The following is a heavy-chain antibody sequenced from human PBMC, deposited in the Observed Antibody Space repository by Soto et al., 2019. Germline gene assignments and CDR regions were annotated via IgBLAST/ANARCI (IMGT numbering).Heavy chain of an antibody. Sequence: GGSLRLSCAASDFDFSSYGIHWVRQAPGKGLEWVAASSYDGRETFYADSAKGRFTVSKEMSKNTAFLQMNALRHEDTAVYFCARDSGWPILNFDNWGQGTPVTDSS. J-gene: IGHJ4*02. CDR2: SSYDGRET. D-gene: IGHD3-10*01. CDR3: ARDSGWPILNFDN. CDR1: DFDFSSYG. V-gene: IGHV3-30*03.